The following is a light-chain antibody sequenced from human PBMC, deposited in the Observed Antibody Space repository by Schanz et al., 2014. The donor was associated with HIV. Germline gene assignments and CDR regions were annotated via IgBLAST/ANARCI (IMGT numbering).Light chain of an antibody. J-gene: IGKJ1*01. Sequence: AIQMSQSPSSLSASVGDRVTITCRASQAIRNDLGWYQQKPGKAPKLLIYGASNLQTGVPSRFSGSGSGTEFTITIISLQPDDFASYSCQQYDRSSWKFGLGTKVEIK. CDR2: GAS. V-gene: IGKV1-6*01. CDR3: QQYDRSSWK. CDR1: QAIRND.